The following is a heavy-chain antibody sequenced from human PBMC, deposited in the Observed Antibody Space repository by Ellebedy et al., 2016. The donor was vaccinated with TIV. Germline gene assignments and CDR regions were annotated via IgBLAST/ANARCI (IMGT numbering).Heavy chain of an antibody. CDR3: ATNKDYIMGY. D-gene: IGHD4-11*01. Sequence: PGGSLRLSCAAWGFSFSNFWMSWVRQAPGKGLVWVSRINTDGTTTTYADSVKGRFTISRDNAKNTLYLQMNSLRAEDTAVYYCATNKDYIMGYWGQGAPVTVSS. CDR2: INTDGTTT. CDR1: GFSFSNFW. J-gene: IGHJ4*02. V-gene: IGHV3-74*01.